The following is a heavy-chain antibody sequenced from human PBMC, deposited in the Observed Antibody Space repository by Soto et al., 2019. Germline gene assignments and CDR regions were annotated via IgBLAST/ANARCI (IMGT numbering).Heavy chain of an antibody. CDR1: GDSISIGGYY. Sequence: PSETLSLTCSVSGDSISIGGYYWTCIRQHPEKGLEWIGYIYYSGSTYYDPSLKSRLTISGDTSKNQFSLNLRSVTAADTAMYYCARASTVTTYIDYWGQGTLVTVSS. J-gene: IGHJ4*02. CDR2: IYYSGST. CDR3: ARASTVTTYIDY. D-gene: IGHD4-17*01. V-gene: IGHV4-31*03.